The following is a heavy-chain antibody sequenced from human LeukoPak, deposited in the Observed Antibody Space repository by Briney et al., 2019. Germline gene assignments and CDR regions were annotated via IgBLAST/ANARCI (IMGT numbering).Heavy chain of an antibody. CDR2: IYYSGST. V-gene: IGHV4-59*08. Sequence: PSETLSLTCTVSGGSISSYYGSWIRQPPGKGLEWIGYIYYSGSTNYNPSLKSRVTISVDTSKTQFSLRLSSVTAADTAVYYCARHLSYEIATNPFGYWGQGTLVTVSS. D-gene: IGHD5-24*01. CDR3: ARHLSYEIATNPFGY. J-gene: IGHJ4*02. CDR1: GGSISSYY.